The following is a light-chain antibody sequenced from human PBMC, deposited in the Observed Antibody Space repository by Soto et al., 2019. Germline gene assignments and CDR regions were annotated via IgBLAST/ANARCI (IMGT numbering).Light chain of an antibody. CDR1: QGIGNY. V-gene: IGKV1-27*01. J-gene: IGKJ1*01. CDR3: QKYNSAPRT. Sequence: DFQMTQSPSSLSASVGDRVTITCRASQGIGNYLAWYQQKPGKVPKLLIYAASTLHSGVPSRFSGSGSGTDFTLTISSLQPEDVATYYCQKYNSAPRTFAQGTKVEIK. CDR2: AAS.